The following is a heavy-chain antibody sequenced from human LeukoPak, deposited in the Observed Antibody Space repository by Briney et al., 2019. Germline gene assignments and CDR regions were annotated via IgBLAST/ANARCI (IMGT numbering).Heavy chain of an antibody. D-gene: IGHD3-9*01. CDR1: GGTFSSYA. J-gene: IGHJ6*03. CDR3: ARGDILPGYYSYYYYMDV. V-gene: IGHV1-69*05. CDR2: IIPIFGTA. Sequence: SVKVSCKASGGTFSSYAISWVRQAPGQGLEWMGGIIPIFGTANYAQKFQGRVTITTDESTSPAYMELSSPRSEDTAVYYCARGDILPGYYSYYYYMDVWGKGTTVTVSS.